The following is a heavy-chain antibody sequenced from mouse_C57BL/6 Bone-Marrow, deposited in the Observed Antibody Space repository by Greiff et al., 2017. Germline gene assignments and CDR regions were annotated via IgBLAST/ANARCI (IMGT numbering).Heavy chain of an antibody. CDR3: TTYYYGSSSADD. J-gene: IGHJ2*01. D-gene: IGHD1-1*01. V-gene: IGHV14-4*01. CDR1: GFNIKDDD. CDR2: IDPEKGDA. Sequence: VQLQQSGAELVRPGASVRLSCTASGFNIKDDDMHWVKLRPEQGLEWIGWIDPEKGDAEYASTSQGKATITADTSSNTAYLQHSSLTSEDTAVYYCTTYYYGSSSADDWGQGTTLTVSA.